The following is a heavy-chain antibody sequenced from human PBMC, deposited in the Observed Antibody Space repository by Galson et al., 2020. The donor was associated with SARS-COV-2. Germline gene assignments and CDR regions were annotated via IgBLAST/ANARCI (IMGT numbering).Heavy chain of an antibody. Sequence: GGSLRLSCAASGFTFSSYWMSWVRQAPGKGLEWVANIKQDGSEKYYVDSVKGRFTISRDNAKNSLYLQMNSLRAEDTAVYYCAREGRSSGWRFRGDAFDIWGQGTMVTVSS. V-gene: IGHV3-7*01. CDR2: IKQDGSEK. D-gene: IGHD6-19*01. CDR3: AREGRSSGWRFRGDAFDI. CDR1: GFTFSSYW. J-gene: IGHJ3*02.